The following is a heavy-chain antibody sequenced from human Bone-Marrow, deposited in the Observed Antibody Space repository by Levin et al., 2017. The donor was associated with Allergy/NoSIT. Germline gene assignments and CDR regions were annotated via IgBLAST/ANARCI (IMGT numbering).Heavy chain of an antibody. D-gene: IGHD6-19*01. CDR1: GFTFSSYA. J-gene: IGHJ4*02. V-gene: IGHV3-23*01. CDR3: AKDPGYSSGWYGLDY. Sequence: GGSLRLSCAASGFTFSSYAMSWVRQAPGKGLEWVSAISGSGGSTYYADSVKGRFTISRDNSKNTLYLQMNSLRAEDTAVYYCAKDPGYSSGWYGLDYWGQGTLVTVSS. CDR2: ISGSGGST.